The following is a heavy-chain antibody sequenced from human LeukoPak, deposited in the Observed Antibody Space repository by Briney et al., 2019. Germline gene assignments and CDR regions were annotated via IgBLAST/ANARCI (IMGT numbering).Heavy chain of an antibody. CDR2: ISSSSSYI. J-gene: IGHJ4*02. V-gene: IGHV3-21*01. Sequence: KPGGSLRLSCAASGFTFSNYSMNWVRQAPGKGLEWVSSISSSSSYIYYADSVKGRFTISRDNAKNSLYLQMNSLRGEDTAVYYCARDLKGYSTHWGQGTLVTVSS. CDR3: ARDLKGYSTH. D-gene: IGHD5-12*01. CDR1: GFTFSNYS.